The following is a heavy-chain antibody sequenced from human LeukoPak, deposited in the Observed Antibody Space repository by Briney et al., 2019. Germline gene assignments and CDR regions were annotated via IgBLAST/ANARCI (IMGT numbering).Heavy chain of an antibody. CDR1: GFTFSSYD. V-gene: IGHV3-21*01. D-gene: IGHD1-7*01. CDR2: INSYGAYT. Sequence: GGTLRLSCAASGFTFSSYDMSWVRQAPGKGLEWVSTINSYGAYTYYADSVMGRFTISRDNAKNSLYLQMNSLRAEDTAVYYCARLNWNSYYFDYWGQGTLVTVSS. J-gene: IGHJ4*02. CDR3: ARLNWNSYYFDY.